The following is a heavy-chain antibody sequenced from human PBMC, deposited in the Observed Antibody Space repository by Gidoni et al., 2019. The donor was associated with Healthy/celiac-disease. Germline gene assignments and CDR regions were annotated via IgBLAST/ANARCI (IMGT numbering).Heavy chain of an antibody. D-gene: IGHD2-21*02. Sequence: EVQLVESGGGLVQPGGSLRLSGAASGFTFSSYSMNWVRQAPGKGLEWVSYISSSSSTIYYADSVKGRFTISRDNAKTSLYLQMNSLRAEDTAVYYCARDAGGNSGGGYWGQGTLVTVSS. CDR1: GFTFSSYS. V-gene: IGHV3-48*01. CDR2: ISSSSSTI. J-gene: IGHJ4*02. CDR3: ARDAGGNSGGGY.